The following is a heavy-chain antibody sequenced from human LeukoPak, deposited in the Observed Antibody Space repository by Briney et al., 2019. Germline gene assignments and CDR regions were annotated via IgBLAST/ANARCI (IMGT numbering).Heavy chain of an antibody. CDR3: ASSAGIVVVPSDFDY. V-gene: IGHV1-69*13. Sequence: SVKVSCKASGYTFTSYAISWVRQAPGQGLEWMGGIIPIFGTANYAQKFQGRVTITADESTSTAYMELSSLRSEDTAVYYRASSAGIVVVPSDFDYWGQGTLVTVSS. J-gene: IGHJ4*02. D-gene: IGHD2-21*01. CDR2: IIPIFGTA. CDR1: GYTFTSYA.